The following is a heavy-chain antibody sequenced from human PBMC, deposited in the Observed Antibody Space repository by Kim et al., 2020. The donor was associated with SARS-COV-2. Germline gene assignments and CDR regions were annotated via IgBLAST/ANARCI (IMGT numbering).Heavy chain of an antibody. J-gene: IGHJ6*01. CDR2: ISYDGSNK. D-gene: IGHD2-8*01. V-gene: IGHV3-30*03. CDR1: GFTFSSYG. CDR3: ATDLVRCLYSRDFYG. Sequence: GGSLRLSCAASGFTFSSYGLHWVRQAPGKGPEWVAVISYDGSNKYYADSVKGRFTISRDNSKNTLYLHMNSLRVEDTGLYYCATDLVRCLYSRDFYG.